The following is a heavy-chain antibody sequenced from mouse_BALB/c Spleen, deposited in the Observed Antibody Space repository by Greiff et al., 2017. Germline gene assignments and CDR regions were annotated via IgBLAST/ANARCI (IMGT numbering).Heavy chain of an antibody. V-gene: IGHV2-9*02. CDR1: GFSLTSYG. J-gene: IGHJ3*01. Sequence: VKVVESGPGLVAPSQSLSITCTVSGFSLTSYGVHWVRQPPGKGLEWLGVIWAGGSTNYNSALMSRLSISKDNSKSQVFLKMNSLQTDDTAMYYCARGGSGYVGWFAYWGQGTLVTVSA. D-gene: IGHD3-1*01. CDR3: ARGGSGYVGWFAY. CDR2: IWAGGST.